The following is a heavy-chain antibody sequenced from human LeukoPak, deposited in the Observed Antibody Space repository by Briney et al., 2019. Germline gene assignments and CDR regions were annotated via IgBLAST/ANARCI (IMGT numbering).Heavy chain of an antibody. CDR1: GYTFTGYC. CDR2: INPNSGGT. V-gene: IGHV1-2*06. D-gene: IGHD3-10*01. Sequence: ASVKVSCKASGYTFTGYCMHWVRQAPGQGLEWMGRINPNSGGTNYAQKFQGRVTMTRDTSISTAYMELSRLRSDDTAVYYCARVRYYGSGSYSDYWGQGTLVTVSS. CDR3: ARVRYYGSGSYSDY. J-gene: IGHJ4*02.